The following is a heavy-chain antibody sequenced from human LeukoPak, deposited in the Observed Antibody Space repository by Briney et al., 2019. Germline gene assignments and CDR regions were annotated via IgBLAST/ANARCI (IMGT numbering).Heavy chain of an antibody. CDR3: ARADWGDGYNIDY. J-gene: IGHJ4*02. CDR2: INPNSGGT. D-gene: IGHD5-24*01. Sequence: ASVKVSCKASGYTFTGYYMHWVRQAPGQGLEWMGWINPNSGGTNYAQKFQGRVTMTRDTSISTAYMELSRLRSDDTAVYYCARADWGDGYNIDYWGQGTLVTVSP. CDR1: GYTFTGYY. V-gene: IGHV1-2*02.